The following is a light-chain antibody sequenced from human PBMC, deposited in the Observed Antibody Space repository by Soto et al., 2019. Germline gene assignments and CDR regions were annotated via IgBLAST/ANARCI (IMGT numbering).Light chain of an antibody. CDR2: GVS. CDR3: CSYAGSSTYYV. Sequence: QSVLTQPASVYGSPGQSITISCTGTSSDVGSYNLVSWYQQHPGKAPKLMIYGVSKRPSGVSNRFSGSKSGNTASLTISGLQAEDEADYYCCSYAGSSTYYVFGTGTKVTVL. V-gene: IGLV2-23*02. J-gene: IGLJ1*01. CDR1: SSDVGSYNL.